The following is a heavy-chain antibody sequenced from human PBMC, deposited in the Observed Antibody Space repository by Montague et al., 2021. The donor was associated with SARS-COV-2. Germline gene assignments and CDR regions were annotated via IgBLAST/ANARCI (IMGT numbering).Heavy chain of an antibody. CDR1: GGSLSGYY. V-gene: IGHV4-34*01. CDR3: TSGIYPSGSYYNRYYYGLNI. CDR2: INHSANT. Sequence: SETLSLTCAVHGGSLSGYYWSWIRQPPAKGLEWIGEINHSANTKYNPSLKSPVTISIDTSKNQFPLKMTSVTAADTATYYCTSGIYPSGSYYNRYYYGLNIWGPGTTVIVSS. D-gene: IGHD3-10*01. J-gene: IGHJ6*02.